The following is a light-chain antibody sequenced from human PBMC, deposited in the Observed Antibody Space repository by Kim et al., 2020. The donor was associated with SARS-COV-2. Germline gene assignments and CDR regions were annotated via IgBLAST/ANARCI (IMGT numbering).Light chain of an antibody. Sequence: FPGERTTPSCRACHSVSSNLAWYQQITGQAPRILINGASTRATGIPARFSGSGSVTEYTLTISSLQYEDFAVYYCQQYNNWPPRTFGQGTKVDIK. CDR1: HSVSSN. CDR3: QQYNNWPPRT. CDR2: GAS. J-gene: IGKJ1*01. V-gene: IGKV3-15*01.